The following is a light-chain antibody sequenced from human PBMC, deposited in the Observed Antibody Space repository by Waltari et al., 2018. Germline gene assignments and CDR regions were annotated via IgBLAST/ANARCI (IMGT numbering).Light chain of an antibody. J-gene: IGLJ3*02. CDR3: ATWDDSLSGPV. CDR1: SSNIGSNY. CDR2: RNN. V-gene: IGLV1-47*01. Sequence: QSVLTQPPSASGTPGQRVTIPCSGRSSNIGSNYVPWYQQPPGTAPKLLIYRNNQRPSGVPDRFSGSKSGTSASLAISGLRSEDEADYYCATWDDSLSGPVFGGGTKLTVL.